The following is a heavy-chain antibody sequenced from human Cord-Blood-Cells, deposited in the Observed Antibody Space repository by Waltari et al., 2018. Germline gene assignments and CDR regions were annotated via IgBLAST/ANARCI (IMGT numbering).Heavy chain of an antibody. CDR3: ARGGVVAATPYFDY. D-gene: IGHD2-15*01. CDR2: ISYDGSNK. J-gene: IGHJ4*02. CDR1: GFTFSRYA. Sequence: QVQLVESGGGVVQPGRSLRLSCAASGFTFSRYAMHWVRPAPGKGLEWVAVISYDGSNKYYADSVKGRFTISRDNSKNTLYLQMNSLRAEDTAVYYCARGGVVAATPYFDYWGQGTLVTVSS. V-gene: IGHV3-30*04.